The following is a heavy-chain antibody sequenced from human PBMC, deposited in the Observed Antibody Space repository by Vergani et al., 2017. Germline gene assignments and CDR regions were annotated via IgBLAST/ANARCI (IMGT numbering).Heavy chain of an antibody. J-gene: IGHJ4*02. CDR3: ARSSRSAGTIPSDY. Sequence: QVQLVQSGAEVKKPGASVKVSCKASGYTFTSYGISWVRQAPGQGLEWMGWISSYNGNTNYAQQLQCRVTMTTDTSTSTAYMELRSLRSDDTAVYYCARSSRSAGTIPSDYWGQGTLVTVSS. CDR1: GYTFTSYG. D-gene: IGHD6-13*01. CDR2: ISSYNGNT. V-gene: IGHV1-18*01.